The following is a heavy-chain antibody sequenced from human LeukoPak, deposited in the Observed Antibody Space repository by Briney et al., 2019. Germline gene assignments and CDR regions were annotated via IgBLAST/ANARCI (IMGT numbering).Heavy chain of an antibody. CDR1: GGSFSGYY. J-gene: IGHJ4*02. V-gene: IGHV4-34*01. CDR3: ARDRGYENFDY. D-gene: IGHD5-12*01. Sequence: PSETLSLTCAVYGGSFSGYYWSWIRQPPGKGLEWIGEINHSGSTNYNPSLKSRVTISVDTSKNQFSLKLSSVTAADTAVYYCARDRGYENFDYWGQGTLVTVSS. CDR2: INHSGST.